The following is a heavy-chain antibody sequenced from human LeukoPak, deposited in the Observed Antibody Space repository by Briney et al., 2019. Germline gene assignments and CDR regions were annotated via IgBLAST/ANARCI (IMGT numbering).Heavy chain of an antibody. Sequence: GGSLRLSCAASGFTFSDYYMSWIRQAPGKGLEWVSYISSSSSYTNYADSVKGRFTISRDNAKNSLYLQMNSLGAEDTAVYYCARGGVDSSGYRFDYWGQGTLVTVSS. CDR2: ISSSSSYT. V-gene: IGHV3-11*05. CDR1: GFTFSDYY. D-gene: IGHD3-22*01. J-gene: IGHJ4*02. CDR3: ARGGVDSSGYRFDY.